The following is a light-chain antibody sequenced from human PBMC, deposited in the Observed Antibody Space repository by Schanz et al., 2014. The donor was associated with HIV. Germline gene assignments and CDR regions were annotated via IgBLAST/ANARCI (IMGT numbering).Light chain of an antibody. V-gene: IGKV1-6*01. CDR2: SAS. Sequence: AIQMTQSPSSLSASVEDRVTITCRASQGIKNELSWYQQKPGKAPNLLIYSASTLQAWVPSRISGGGFGTDFTLTISSLQPEDCATYYCLQDYDYPRTFGQGTRVEI. CDR3: LQDYDYPRT. CDR1: QGIKNE. J-gene: IGKJ1*01.